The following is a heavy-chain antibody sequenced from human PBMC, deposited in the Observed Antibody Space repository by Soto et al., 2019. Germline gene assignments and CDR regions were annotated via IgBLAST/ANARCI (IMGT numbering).Heavy chain of an antibody. V-gene: IGHV3-48*03. CDR2: ISSSGSTI. J-gene: IGHJ4*02. D-gene: IGHD1-20*01. CDR3: ARSPTPNYQPLTGTGDY. CDR1: GFTFSSYE. Sequence: GGSLRLSCAASGFTFSSYEMNWVRQAPGKGLEWVSYISSSGSTIYYADSVKGRFTISRDNAKNSLYLQMNSLRAEDTAVYYCARSPTPNYQPLTGTGDYWGQGTLVTVSS.